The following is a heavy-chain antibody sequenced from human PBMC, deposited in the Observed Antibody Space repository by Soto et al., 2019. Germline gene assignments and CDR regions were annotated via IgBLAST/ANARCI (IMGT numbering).Heavy chain of an antibody. CDR2: ISYDGSNK. Sequence: QVQLVESGGGVVQPGRSLRLSCAASGFTFSSYAMHWVRQAPGKGLEWVAVISYDGSNKYYADSVKGRFTISRDNSKNTRYLQMNSLRAEETAVYYCARDRGGLSRIFDYWGQGTLVTVSS. V-gene: IGHV3-30-3*01. CDR3: ARDRGGLSRIFDY. J-gene: IGHJ4*02. CDR1: GFTFSSYA. D-gene: IGHD3-10*01.